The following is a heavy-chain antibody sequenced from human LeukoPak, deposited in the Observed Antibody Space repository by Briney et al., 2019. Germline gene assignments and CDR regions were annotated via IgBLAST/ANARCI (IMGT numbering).Heavy chain of an antibody. CDR2: INQDGSEK. CDR1: GFTLSSYW. V-gene: IGHV3-7*05. CDR3: ARVRGYDSSGSSDFQH. D-gene: IGHD3-22*01. Sequence: GGSLRLSCAASGFTLSSYWIKWVRQAPGKGLEWVASINQDGSEKHYVDSVKGRFTISRDSAKNSLYLQMNSLRAEDTALYYCARVRGYDSSGSSDFQHWGQGTLVTVSS. J-gene: IGHJ1*01.